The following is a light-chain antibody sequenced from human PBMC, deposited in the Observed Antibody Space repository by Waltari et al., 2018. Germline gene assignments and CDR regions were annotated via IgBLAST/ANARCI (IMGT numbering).Light chain of an antibody. V-gene: IGKV3-20*01. CDR1: QSVCRS. Sequence: DIVLTQPPGTLSLSPVERATLSCTASQSVCRSLTWYPRKHGQAPRLLIYDASTRATGIPDRFSGSGSGTDFSLTISRLEPEDFAVYYCQKYVSVPATFGEGTKVEIK. J-gene: IGKJ1*01. CDR2: DAS. CDR3: QKYVSVPAT.